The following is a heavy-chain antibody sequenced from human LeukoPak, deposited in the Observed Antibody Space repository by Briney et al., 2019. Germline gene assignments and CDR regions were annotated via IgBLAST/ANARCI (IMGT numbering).Heavy chain of an antibody. CDR3: AREIEQWLVLDY. D-gene: IGHD6-19*01. J-gene: IGHJ4*02. CDR1: GFTFSSYW. Sequence: GGSLRLSCAASGFTFSSYWMSWVRQAPGKGLEWVANIKQDGSEKYYVDSVKGRFSISRDNAKNSLYLQMNSLRAEDTAVYYCAREIEQWLVLDYWCQGTLVTVSS. CDR2: IKQDGSEK. V-gene: IGHV3-7*01.